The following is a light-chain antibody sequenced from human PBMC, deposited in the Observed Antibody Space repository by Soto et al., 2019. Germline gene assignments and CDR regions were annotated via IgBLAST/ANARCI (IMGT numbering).Light chain of an antibody. Sequence: IHMTRSPSTLAASVGDRVTITCLASQSISSWLAWYQQKPGKAPKLLIYDASGLESGVPSRFRGSGFGTEFNLTISSLQNDDFATYYCKQYNSYSKFGQGTKVDIK. CDR2: DAS. CDR3: KQYNSYSK. V-gene: IGKV1-5*01. J-gene: IGKJ1*01. CDR1: QSISSW.